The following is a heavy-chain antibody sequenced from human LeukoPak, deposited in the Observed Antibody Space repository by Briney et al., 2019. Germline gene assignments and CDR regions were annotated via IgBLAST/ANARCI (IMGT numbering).Heavy chain of an antibody. V-gene: IGHV3-48*03. CDR1: GFTFSSYE. Sequence: GGSLRLSCAASGFTFSSYEMNWVRQAPGKGLEWVSYISSSGSTIYYADSVKGRFTISRDNAKNSLYLQMNSLRAEDTAVYYCARTMTTEGFDPWGQGTLVTVS. D-gene: IGHD4-17*01. CDR2: ISSSGSTI. CDR3: ARTMTTEGFDP. J-gene: IGHJ5*02.